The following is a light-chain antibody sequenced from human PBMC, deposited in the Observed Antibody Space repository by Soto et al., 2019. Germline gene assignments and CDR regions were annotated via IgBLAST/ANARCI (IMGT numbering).Light chain of an antibody. J-gene: IGLJ1*01. CDR3: QSYDSGLSGYV. V-gene: IGLV1-40*01. Sequence: QSVLTQPPSVSGAPGQRVTISCTGSSSNIGAGYDVHWYQQLPGTAPKLLIYGNNNRPSGVPDRFSGSKSGTSASLAITGLQAEDEADYYCQSYDSGLSGYVFGTGTNPTVL. CDR2: GNN. CDR1: SSNIGAGYD.